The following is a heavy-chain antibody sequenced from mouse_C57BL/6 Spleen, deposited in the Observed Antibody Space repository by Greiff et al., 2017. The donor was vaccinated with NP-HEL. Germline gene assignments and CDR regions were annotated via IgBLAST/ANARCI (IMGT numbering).Heavy chain of an antibody. CDR1: GFTFSSYA. J-gene: IGHJ1*03. V-gene: IGHV5-4*01. CDR3: AREANWDVGDWYFDV. Sequence: EVHLVESGGGLVKPGGSLKLSCAASGFTFSSYAMSWVRQTPEKRLEWVATISDGGSYTYYPDNVKGRFTISRDNAKNNLYLQMSHLKSEDTAMYYCAREANWDVGDWYFDVWGTGTTVTVSS. CDR2: ISDGGSYT. D-gene: IGHD4-1*01.